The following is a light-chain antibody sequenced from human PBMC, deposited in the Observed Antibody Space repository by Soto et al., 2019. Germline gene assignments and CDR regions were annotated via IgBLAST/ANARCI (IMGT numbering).Light chain of an antibody. CDR2: GAS. Sequence: EIVLTQSPGTLSLSPGERATLSCRASQSVSSSYLAWYQQKPGQAPRLLIYGASTRATGIPARFSGSGSGTEFTLIISSLQSEGSAVYYCQQYNSWLWTFGQGTTVDIK. V-gene: IGKV3-15*01. CDR3: QQYNSWLWT. CDR1: QSVSSSY. J-gene: IGKJ1*01.